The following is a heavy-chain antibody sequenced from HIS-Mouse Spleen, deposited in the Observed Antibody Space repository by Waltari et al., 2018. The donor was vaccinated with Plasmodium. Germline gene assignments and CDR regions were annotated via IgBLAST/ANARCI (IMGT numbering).Heavy chain of an antibody. CDR2: IYYSGRN. D-gene: IGHD1-26*01. Sequence: QLQLQESGPGLVKPSETLSLTCTVSGGSISSSSYYWGWIRQPPGKGLEWIGSIYYSGRNYYNPALKSRVTISVDTSKNQFSLKLSSVTAADTAVYYCARRGGSYYYFDYWGQGTLVTVSS. CDR3: ARRGGSYYYFDY. CDR1: GGSISSSSYY. J-gene: IGHJ4*02. V-gene: IGHV4-39*01.